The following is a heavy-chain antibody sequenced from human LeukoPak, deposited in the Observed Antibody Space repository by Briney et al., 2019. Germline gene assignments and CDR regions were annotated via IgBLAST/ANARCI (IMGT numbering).Heavy chain of an antibody. Sequence: GGSLRLSCAASGFTFSSYSMNWVRQAPGKGLEWVSSISSSSSYIYYADSVKGRFTISRDNSKNTLYLQMNSLRAEDTAVYYCARGEGRYYDSSGYRSRDGAFDIWGQGTMVTVSS. J-gene: IGHJ3*02. CDR3: ARGEGRYYDSSGYRSRDGAFDI. V-gene: IGHV3-21*01. CDR2: ISSSSSYI. CDR1: GFTFSSYS. D-gene: IGHD3-22*01.